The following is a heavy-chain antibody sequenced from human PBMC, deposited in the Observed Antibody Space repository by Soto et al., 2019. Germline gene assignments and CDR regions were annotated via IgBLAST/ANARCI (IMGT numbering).Heavy chain of an antibody. Sequence: PGGSLRLSCAASGFTFSSYAMHWVRQAPGKGLEWGAVISYDGSNKYYADSVKGRFTISRDNSKNTLYLQMNSLRAEDTAVYYCARGGDYVWGSYRIGPVDYWGQGTLVTVSS. D-gene: IGHD3-16*02. J-gene: IGHJ4*02. CDR1: GFTFSSYA. V-gene: IGHV3-30-3*01. CDR2: ISYDGSNK. CDR3: ARGGDYVWGSYRIGPVDY.